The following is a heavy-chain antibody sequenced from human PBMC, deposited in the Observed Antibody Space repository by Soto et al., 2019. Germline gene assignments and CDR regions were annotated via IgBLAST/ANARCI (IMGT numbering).Heavy chain of an antibody. J-gene: IGHJ5*02. CDR1: RFSISDSSYF. CDR3: ARSSYYDFWSGYGWFDP. V-gene: IGHV4-39*01. Sequence: SETLSLTCSVSRFSISDSSYFWGWIRQPPGKGLEWIGTVYYSGSTQTNPSLKSRVTMSVDTSKNQFSLKLTSVTAADTAVYYCARSSYYDFWSGYGWFDPWGQGTLVTVSS. D-gene: IGHD3-3*01. CDR2: VYYSGST.